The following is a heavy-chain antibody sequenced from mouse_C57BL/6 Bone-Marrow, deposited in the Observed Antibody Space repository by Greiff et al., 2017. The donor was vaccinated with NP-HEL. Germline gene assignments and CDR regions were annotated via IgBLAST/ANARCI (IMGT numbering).Heavy chain of an antibody. CDR1: GYTFTDYY. CDR3: ARRPYAMDY. J-gene: IGHJ4*01. CDR2: INPYNGGT. Sequence: SGPVLVKPGASVKMSCKASGYTFTDYYMNWVKQSHGKSLEWIGVINPYNGGTSYNQKFKGKATLTVDKSSSTAYMELNSLTSEDSAVYYCARRPYAMDYWGQGTSVTVSS. V-gene: IGHV1-19*01.